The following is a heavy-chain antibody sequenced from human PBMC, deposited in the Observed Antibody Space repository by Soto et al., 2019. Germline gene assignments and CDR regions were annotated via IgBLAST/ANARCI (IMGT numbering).Heavy chain of an antibody. CDR2: ISSSSSYI. V-gene: IGHV3-21*01. CDR3: ARPRGVCCSYYYGMDV. Sequence: EVQLVESGGGLVKPGGSLRLSCAASGVTFSSYSMNWVRQAPGKGLEWVSSISSSSSYIDYADSVKGRFTISRDNAKNSLYLQMNSLRVEDTAVYYCARPRGVCCSYYYGMDVWGQGTTVTVSS. D-gene: IGHD2-8*02. CDR1: GVTFSSYS. J-gene: IGHJ6*02.